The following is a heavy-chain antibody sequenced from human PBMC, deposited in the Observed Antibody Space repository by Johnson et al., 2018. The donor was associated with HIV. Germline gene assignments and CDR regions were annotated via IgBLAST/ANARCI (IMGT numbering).Heavy chain of an antibody. CDR1: GFTFRSYA. V-gene: IGHV3-NL1*01. CDR3: ARAPHDAFDV. CDR2: IYSGGNT. Sequence: QVQLVESGGGVVQPGRSLRLSCAASGFTFRSYAIHWVRQAPGKGLEWVSVIYSGGNTYYTDSVKGRFTISRDNYDNTMYLQMNSLRDEDTAVYYCARAPHDAFDVWGQGTMVTVSS. J-gene: IGHJ3*01.